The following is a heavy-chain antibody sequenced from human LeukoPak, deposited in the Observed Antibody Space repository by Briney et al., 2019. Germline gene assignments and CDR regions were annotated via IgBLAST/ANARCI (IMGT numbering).Heavy chain of an antibody. CDR2: IIPILGIA. CDR1: GGTFSSYA. J-gene: IGHJ3*02. CDR3: ARSRIVVVITMESDAFDI. V-gene: IGHV1-69*04. Sequence: SVKVSCKASGGTFSSYAISWVRQAPGQGLEWMGRIIPILGIANYAQKFQGRVTITADKSTSTAYMELSSLRSEDTAVYYCARSRIVVVITMESDAFDIWGQGTMVTVSS. D-gene: IGHD3-22*01.